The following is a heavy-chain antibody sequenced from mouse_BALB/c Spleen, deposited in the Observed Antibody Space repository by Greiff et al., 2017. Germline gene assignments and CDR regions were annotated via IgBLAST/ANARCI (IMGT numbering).Heavy chain of an antibody. CDR2: ISYSGST. CDR1: GDSITSGY. V-gene: IGHV3-8*02. J-gene: IGHJ1*01. CDR3: ARLEYYGSSPFWYFDV. Sequence: DVQLVESGPSLVKPSQTLSLTCSVTGDSITSGYWNWIRKFPGNKLEYMGYISYSGSTYYNPSLKSRISITRDTSKNQYYLQLNSVTTEDTATYYCARLEYYGSSPFWYFDVWGAGTTVTVSS. D-gene: IGHD1-1*01.